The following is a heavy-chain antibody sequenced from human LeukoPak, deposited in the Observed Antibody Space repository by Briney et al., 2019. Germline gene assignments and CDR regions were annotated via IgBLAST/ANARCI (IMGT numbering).Heavy chain of an antibody. J-gene: IGHJ4*02. Sequence: SQTLSLTCTVSGGSISSGGYYWSWIRQPPGKGLEWIGYIYHSGSTYYNPSLKSRVTISVDRSKNQFSLKLSSVTAADTAVYYCARDQFGIAAAGFDYWGQGTLVTVSS. CDR3: ARDQFGIAAAGFDY. CDR1: GGSISSGGYY. CDR2: IYHSGST. V-gene: IGHV4-30-2*01. D-gene: IGHD6-13*01.